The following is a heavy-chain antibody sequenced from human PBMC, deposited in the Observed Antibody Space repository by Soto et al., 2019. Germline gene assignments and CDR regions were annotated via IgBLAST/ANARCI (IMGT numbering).Heavy chain of an antibody. D-gene: IGHD3-10*01. J-gene: IGHJ5*02. V-gene: IGHV3-74*01. CDR1: GFTFSSYW. Sequence: EVQLVESGGGLVQPGGSLRLSCAASGFTFSSYWMHWVRQAPGKGLVWVSRINSDGSRTSYADSVKGRFTISRDNAKNTLYLQMNRLRDEDTAVYYCARVATMVRGVPNWFGPWGQGTLVTVSS. CDR3: ARVATMVRGVPNWFGP. CDR2: INSDGSRT.